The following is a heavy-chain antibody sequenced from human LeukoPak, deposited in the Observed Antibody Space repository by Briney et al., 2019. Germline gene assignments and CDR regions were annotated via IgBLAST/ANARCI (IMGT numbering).Heavy chain of an antibody. J-gene: IGHJ4*02. CDR3: AIDPNAVAGWNY. Sequence: GGSLRLSCAASGFTFNNYWMSWVRQAPGKGLEWLANIKEDGSRKYHVDSVKGRFTISRDNAKKSLFLQMNSLRAEDTAVYYCAIDPNAVAGWNYWGQGTLVTVSS. D-gene: IGHD6-19*01. V-gene: IGHV3-7*01. CDR2: IKEDGSRK. CDR1: GFTFNNYW.